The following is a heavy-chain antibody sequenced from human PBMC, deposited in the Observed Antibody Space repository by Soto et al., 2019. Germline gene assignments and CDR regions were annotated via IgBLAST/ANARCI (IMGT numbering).Heavy chain of an antibody. CDR3: ARARSITIFGVVGFEMDV. Sequence: EVQLVQSGAEVKKLGESLRIACKGSGYTFTDYWINWVRQMPGKGLEWMGRIDPSDSYTKYSPSFQGHVTISADKSISTAYLEWSSLEASDTAMYYCARARSITIFGVVGFEMDVWGQGTTVTVSS. CDR1: GYTFTDYW. D-gene: IGHD3-3*01. CDR2: IDPSDSYT. J-gene: IGHJ6*02. V-gene: IGHV5-10-1*03.